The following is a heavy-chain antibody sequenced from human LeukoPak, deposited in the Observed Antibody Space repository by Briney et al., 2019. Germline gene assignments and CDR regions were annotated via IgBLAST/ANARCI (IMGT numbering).Heavy chain of an antibody. Sequence: SVKVSCKASGGTFHSHAISWVRQAPGQGLEWMGRIIPLFGVTNYAQRFHGRVTLTADKSTNTVYMQLTSLRFEDTAVFYCASRAYCSGHTCPSDAFDIWDQGTMVTVSS. J-gene: IGHJ3*02. D-gene: IGHD2-21*01. V-gene: IGHV1-69*04. CDR1: GGTFHSHA. CDR2: IIPLFGVT. CDR3: ASRAYCSGHTCPSDAFDI.